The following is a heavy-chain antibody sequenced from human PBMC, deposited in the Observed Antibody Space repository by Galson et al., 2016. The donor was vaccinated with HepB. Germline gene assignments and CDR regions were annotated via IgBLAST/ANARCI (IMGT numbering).Heavy chain of an antibody. CDR3: AKDQLGGSWYAGGS. V-gene: IGHV3-23*01. CDR1: GFTVSSNY. Sequence: SLRLSCAASGFTVSSNYMTWVRQAPGKGLEWVSVISGSGGSTHYADSLKGRFTISRDDSRNALYLQMNSLRAEDPAVYYWAKDQLGGSWYAGGSWGQGTLVTGSS. D-gene: IGHD6-13*01. J-gene: IGHJ5*02. CDR2: ISGSGGST.